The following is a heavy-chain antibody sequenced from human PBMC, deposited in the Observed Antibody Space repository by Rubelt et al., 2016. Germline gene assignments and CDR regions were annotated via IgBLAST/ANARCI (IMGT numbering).Heavy chain of an antibody. CDR3: ARASSGCDY. V-gene: IGHV1-2*02. CDR2: INPNSGGT. CDR1: GYTFTGYY. D-gene: IGHD6-19*01. Sequence: QVQLVQSGAEVKKPGASVKVSCKASGYTFTGYYMHWVRQAPGQGLEWMGWINPNSGGTNYAQKFQGRVTIPRDPSISTADMELGRLGADDTAVYYCARASSGCDYWGQGTLVTVSS. J-gene: IGHJ4*02.